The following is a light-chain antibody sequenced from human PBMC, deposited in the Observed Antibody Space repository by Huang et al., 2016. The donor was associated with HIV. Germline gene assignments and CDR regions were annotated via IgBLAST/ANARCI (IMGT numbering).Light chain of an antibody. CDR3: QQYSTYPYT. CDR2: KAS. Sequence: DIQMTQSTSTLSASVGDRVTIPCRASQTISSWLAWYQQRPGKAPKLLIYKASTLESGVPSSFSGSGSGTQFSLTISSLQPDDFATYYCQQYSTYPYTFGQGTKLEI. J-gene: IGKJ2*01. V-gene: IGKV1-5*03. CDR1: QTISSW.